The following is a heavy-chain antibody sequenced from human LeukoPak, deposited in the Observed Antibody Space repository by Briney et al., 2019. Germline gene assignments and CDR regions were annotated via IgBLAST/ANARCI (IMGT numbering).Heavy chain of an antibody. V-gene: IGHV3-7*01. CDR1: RFTFSNHY. CDR2: IKPDGSET. Sequence: GGSLRLSCVASRFTFSNHYMGWVRQAPGKGLEGVATIKPDGSETFYVDSVKGRFTVSRDNAKNSLYLQMSSLRAEDTAVYHCARNLVHLWNVFDFWGLGTMVTVSS. J-gene: IGHJ3*01. D-gene: IGHD5-18*01. CDR3: ARNLVHLWNVFDF.